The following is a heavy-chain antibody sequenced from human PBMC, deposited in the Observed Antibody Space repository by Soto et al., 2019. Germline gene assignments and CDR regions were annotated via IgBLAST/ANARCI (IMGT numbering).Heavy chain of an antibody. V-gene: IGHV3-33*01. CDR2: IWYDGTQK. D-gene: IGHD4-17*01. CDR3: ARAGGTTVTGLWHFDS. J-gene: IGHJ4*02. CDR1: GFTFNTYS. Sequence: HPGGSLRLSWEASGFTFNTYSMHWVRQPPGKGLEWLAAIWYDGTQKYYADSVKGRFIISRDNSKKTLYLEMNSLRAEDTAVYYCARAGGTTVTGLWHFDSWGQGTLVTVSS.